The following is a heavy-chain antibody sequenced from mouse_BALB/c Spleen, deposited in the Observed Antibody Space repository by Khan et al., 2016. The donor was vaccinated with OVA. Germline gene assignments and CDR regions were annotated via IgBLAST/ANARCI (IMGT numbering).Heavy chain of an antibody. Sequence: VQLQQSGPELMKPGASVKISCKASGYSFTSYYIHWVIQSHGKSPEWIGYIDPFSGGTTYNQKFNGKATLTADKSSSTAYIHLSNLTSEDSAVYYCTRHGYVAWFTYWGQGTLVTVSA. CDR2: IDPFSGGT. CDR1: GYSFTSYY. V-gene: IGHV1S135*01. CDR3: TRHGYVAWFTY. J-gene: IGHJ3*01. D-gene: IGHD2-2*01.